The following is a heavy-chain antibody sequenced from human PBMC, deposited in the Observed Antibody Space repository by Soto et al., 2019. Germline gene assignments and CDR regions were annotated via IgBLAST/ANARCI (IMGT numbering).Heavy chain of an antibody. Sequence: SEALSLTGAVYCGSFIGYYWSWIRQPPGKGLEWIGEINHSGSTNYNPSLKSRVTISVDTSKNQFSLKLSSVTAADTAVYYCAREQYNWKLWGQGTLVTVS. CDR2: INHSGST. CDR3: AREQYNWKL. J-gene: IGHJ4*02. V-gene: IGHV4-34*01. D-gene: IGHD1-20*01. CDR1: CGSFIGYY.